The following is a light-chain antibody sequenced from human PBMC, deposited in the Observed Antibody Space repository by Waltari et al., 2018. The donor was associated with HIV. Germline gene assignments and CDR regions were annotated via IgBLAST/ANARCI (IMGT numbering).Light chain of an antibody. J-gene: IGKJ2*01. Sequence: DLVMTQSPDSLDVSLVERATINCTSRQSVLYSSNKKNHVGGYQQKSGRHPQLLSYWAPTRESGVPDRFSGSGSATDFTLTISSLQAEDVAVYYCQQYHSTPYTFGQGTRLEIK. CDR1: QSVLYSSNKKNH. V-gene: IGKV4-1*01. CDR3: QQYHSTPYT. CDR2: WAP.